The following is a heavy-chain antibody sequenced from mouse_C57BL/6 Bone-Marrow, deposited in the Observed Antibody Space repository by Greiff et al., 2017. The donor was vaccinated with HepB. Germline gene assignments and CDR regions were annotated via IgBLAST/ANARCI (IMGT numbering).Heavy chain of an antibody. CDR1: GYTLTSYW. Sequence: VQLQESGPDLVKPGASVTLSCKASGYTLTSYWMHWVQQRPGQGLEWIGKINPSNGGTNYNEKFKSQTTLTVDKSSSTAYMQLSILTSEDSAVYYSARRERRSYYDMDYWGKGTSVTVSS. V-gene: IGHV1-53*01. CDR2: INPSNGGT. CDR3: ARRERRSYYDMDY. J-gene: IGHJ4*01.